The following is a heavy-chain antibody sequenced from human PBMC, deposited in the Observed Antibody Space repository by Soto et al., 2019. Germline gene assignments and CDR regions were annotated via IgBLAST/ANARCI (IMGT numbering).Heavy chain of an antibody. Sequence: GGSLRLSCAASGFTFSSYAMSWVRQAPGKGLEWVSAISGSGGSAYYADSVKGRFTISRDNSKNTLYLQMNSLRAEDTAVYYCAKDLYYTIFGVVPYFDYWGQGTLVTVSS. CDR2: ISGSGGSA. D-gene: IGHD3-3*01. CDR3: AKDLYYTIFGVVPYFDY. J-gene: IGHJ4*02. V-gene: IGHV3-23*01. CDR1: GFTFSSYA.